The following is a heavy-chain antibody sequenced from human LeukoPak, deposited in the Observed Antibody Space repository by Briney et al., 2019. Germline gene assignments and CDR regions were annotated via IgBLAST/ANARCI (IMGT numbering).Heavy chain of an antibody. CDR1: GFPFSSYA. CDR2: ISDSGGST. V-gene: IGHV3-64D*09. D-gene: IGHD2-15*01. CDR3: VRGYSFGPYGMDV. J-gene: IGHJ6*02. Sequence: GGSLRLSCSASGFPFSSYAMHCVRQAPGKGLEYVSAISDSGGSTYYADSVKGRFTISRDNSKNTLYLQMSSLRAEGTAVYFCVRGYSFGPYGMDVWGQGTTVTVSS.